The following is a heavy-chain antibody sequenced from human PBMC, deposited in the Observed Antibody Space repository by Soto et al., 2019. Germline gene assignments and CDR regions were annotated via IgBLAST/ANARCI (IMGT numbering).Heavy chain of an antibody. J-gene: IGHJ4*02. V-gene: IGHV3-48*03. CDR2: TSTSDSTM. CDR1: GFTFSDYE. D-gene: IGHD6-19*01. Sequence: EVQLVESGGGLVQPGGSLRLSCTVSGFTFSDYEVNWVRQAPGKGLEWVSYTSTSDSTMYYADSVKGRFTISRDNAKNSLYLQMNSLRDEDTAVYYCARQNGSGWEGLFDYWGQGTLVTVSS. CDR3: ARQNGSGWEGLFDY.